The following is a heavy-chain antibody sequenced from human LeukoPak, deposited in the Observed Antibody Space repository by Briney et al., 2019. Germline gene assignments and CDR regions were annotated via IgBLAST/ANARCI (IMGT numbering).Heavy chain of an antibody. D-gene: IGHD6-13*01. CDR1: GYTFTSYG. CDR3: AREQVHVASGGPIPLGRFDP. CDR2: ISVYSGNT. V-gene: IGHV1-18*01. Sequence: ASVKVSCKASGYTFTSYGISWVRQAPGQGLEWMGWISVYSGNTNYAQNLQGRVTMTTDTSTNTAYMELRSLRSDDTAVYYCAREQVHVASGGPIPLGRFDPWGQGTLVTVSS. J-gene: IGHJ5*02.